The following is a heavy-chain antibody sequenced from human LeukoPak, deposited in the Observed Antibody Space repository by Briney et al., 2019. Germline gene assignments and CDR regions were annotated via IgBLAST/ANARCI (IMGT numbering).Heavy chain of an antibody. J-gene: IGHJ6*04. CDR2: MNSRSSSK. Sequence: GGSLRLSCAASGFTFSSYSMNWVRQAPGKGLEWVSSMNSRSSSKYYADSVKGRFTISRDNAKNSLYLQMNSLRAEDTAVYYCARGPTMKMDVWGKGTTVTVSS. D-gene: IGHD3-22*01. CDR1: GFTFSSYS. V-gene: IGHV3-21*01. CDR3: ARGPTMKMDV.